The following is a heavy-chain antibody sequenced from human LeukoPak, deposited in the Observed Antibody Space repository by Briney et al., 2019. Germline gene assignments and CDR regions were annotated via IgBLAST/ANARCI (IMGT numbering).Heavy chain of an antibody. D-gene: IGHD1-1*01. CDR1: GYTLTELS. Sequence: ASVTVSCTVSGYTLTELSMHWVRQAPGKGLEWMGGFDPEDGETIYAQKFQGRVTMTEDTSTDTAYMELSSLRSEDTAVYYCATPYNWNDPEVVGAFDIWGQGTMVTVSS. CDR3: ATPYNWNDPEVVGAFDI. V-gene: IGHV1-24*01. CDR2: FDPEDGET. J-gene: IGHJ3*02.